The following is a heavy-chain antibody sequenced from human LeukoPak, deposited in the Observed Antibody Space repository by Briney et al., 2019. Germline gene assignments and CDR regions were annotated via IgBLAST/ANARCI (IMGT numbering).Heavy chain of an antibody. CDR3: ARAYNWNDGDWFDP. J-gene: IGHJ5*02. CDR2: IYHSGST. D-gene: IGHD1-1*01. Sequence: SETLSLTCIVSGGSISSISSNNYHWGWIRQPPGKGLEWIGSIYHSGSTYYNPSLKSRVTISVDRSKNQFSLKLSSVTAADTAVYCCARAYNWNDGDWFDPWGQGTLVTVSS. V-gene: IGHV4-39*07. CDR1: GGSISSISSNNYH.